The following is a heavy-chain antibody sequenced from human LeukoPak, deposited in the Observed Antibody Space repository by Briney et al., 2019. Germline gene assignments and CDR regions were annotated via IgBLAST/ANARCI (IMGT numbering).Heavy chain of an antibody. Sequence: PGGSLRLSCAASGFTFHTYAMAWVRQTPGKGLEWVSSISGGGGGTYYAPSVKGRFTVSRDNANNTLYLQMNGLTAADTAFYYCAKVRGVGTHIWFLPWDLWGQGTLVSVSS. V-gene: IGHV3-23*01. J-gene: IGHJ1*01. CDR3: AKVRGVGTHIWFLPWDL. CDR1: GFTFHTYA. D-gene: IGHD3-10*01. CDR2: ISGGGGGT.